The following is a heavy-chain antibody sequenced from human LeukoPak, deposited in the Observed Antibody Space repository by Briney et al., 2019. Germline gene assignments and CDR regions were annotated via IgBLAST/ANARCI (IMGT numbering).Heavy chain of an antibody. CDR3: ATGPQTYYYGSGSYYATDY. Sequence: ASVKVSCKVSGYTLTELSMHWVRQAPGKGLEWMGGFDPEDGETIYAQKFQGRVTMTEDTSTDTAYMELSSLRSEGTAVYYCATGPQTYYYGSGSYYATDYWGQGTLVTVSS. V-gene: IGHV1-24*01. CDR2: FDPEDGET. J-gene: IGHJ4*02. D-gene: IGHD3-10*01. CDR1: GYTLTELS.